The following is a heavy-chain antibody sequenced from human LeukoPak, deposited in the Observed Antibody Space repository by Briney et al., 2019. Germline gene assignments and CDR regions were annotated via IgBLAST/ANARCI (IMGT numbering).Heavy chain of an antibody. Sequence: ASGKVSWKAAGYTFADYFMHWVRQAPGQGLEWMGWINPNSGGTNYAQKFQGRVTMTRDTSISTAYMERSSLRSDDTAVYYCARVEGYCSSTSCRKDFDYWGQGTLVTVSS. D-gene: IGHD2-2*01. J-gene: IGHJ4*02. CDR3: ARVEGYCSSTSCRKDFDY. V-gene: IGHV1-2*02. CDR2: INPNSGGT. CDR1: GYTFADYF.